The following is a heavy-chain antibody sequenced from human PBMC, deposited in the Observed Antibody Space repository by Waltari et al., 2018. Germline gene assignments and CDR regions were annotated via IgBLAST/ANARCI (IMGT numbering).Heavy chain of an antibody. CDR2: IYYSGST. CDR1: GGSISSSSYY. D-gene: IGHD6-13*01. J-gene: IGHJ4*02. CDR3: AIRPSSSWHTFDY. Sequence: QLQLQESGPGLVKPSETLSLTCTVSGGSISSSSYYWGWIRQPPGKGLEWIGSIYYSGSTYYNPSLKSRVTISVDTSKNQFSLKLSSVTAADTAVYYCAIRPSSSWHTFDYWGQGTLVTVSS. V-gene: IGHV4-39*01.